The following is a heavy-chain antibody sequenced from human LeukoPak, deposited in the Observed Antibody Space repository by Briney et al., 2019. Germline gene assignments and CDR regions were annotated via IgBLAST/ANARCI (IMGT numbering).Heavy chain of an antibody. Sequence: SVKVSYKASGCNFNTYAISWVRQAPGQGLEWMGGSIPIFGTGNYAQKFQGRVTITADKSTNTAYMELSSLKSEDTAVYYCARDHDLTGTYEYLKYWGQGTLVSVSS. CDR2: SIPIFGTG. D-gene: IGHD7-27*01. V-gene: IGHV1-69*06. CDR3: ARDHDLTGTYEYLKY. CDR1: GCNFNTYA. J-gene: IGHJ1*01.